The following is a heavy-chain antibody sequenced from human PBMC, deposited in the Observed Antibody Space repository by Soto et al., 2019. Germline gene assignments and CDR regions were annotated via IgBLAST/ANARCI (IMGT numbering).Heavy chain of an antibody. Sequence: GGSLRLSCAASGFTFSTYAMHWVRQAPGEGLEWVAVISYDGSNKYYADSVKGRFTISRDNSNSTLNLQVNSLKREDTAVYYCAREGYSYAFDYWGQGTLVTVSS. CDR1: GFTFSTYA. J-gene: IGHJ4*02. CDR3: AREGYSYAFDY. D-gene: IGHD5-18*01. V-gene: IGHV3-30-3*01. CDR2: ISYDGSNK.